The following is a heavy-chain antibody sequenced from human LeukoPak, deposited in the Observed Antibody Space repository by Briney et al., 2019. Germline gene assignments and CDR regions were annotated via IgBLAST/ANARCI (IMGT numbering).Heavy chain of an antibody. V-gene: IGHV4-59*08. Sequence: PSETLSLTCTVSGGSISSYYWSWLRQPPGKGLEWIGYIYYSGSTNYNPSLKSRVTISVDTSKNQFSLKLSSVTAADTAVYYCARQPYSSGWYRNPFDYWGQGTLVTVSS. CDR2: IYYSGST. CDR1: GGSISSYY. CDR3: ARQPYSSGWYRNPFDY. J-gene: IGHJ4*02. D-gene: IGHD6-19*01.